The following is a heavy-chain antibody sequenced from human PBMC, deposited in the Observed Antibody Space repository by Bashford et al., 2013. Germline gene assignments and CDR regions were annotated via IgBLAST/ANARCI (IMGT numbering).Heavy chain of an antibody. CDR3: ARIGDNWFDP. V-gene: IGHV4-61*05. J-gene: IGHJ5*02. CDR2: IYYSGST. CDR1: GGSISGSNYY. Sequence: SSETLSLTCTVSGGSISGSNYYWGWIRQPPGKGLEWIGYIYYSGSTNYNPSLKSRVTISVDTSKNQFSLKLSSVTAADTAVYYCARIGDNWFDPWGQGTLVTVSS.